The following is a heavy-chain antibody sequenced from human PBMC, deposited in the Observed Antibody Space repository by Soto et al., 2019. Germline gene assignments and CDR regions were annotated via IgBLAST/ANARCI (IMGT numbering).Heavy chain of an antibody. CDR2: ISGSGGST. Sequence: EVQLLESGGGLVQPGGSLRLSCAASGFTFSSYAMNWVRQAPGKGLEWVSVISGSGGSTYYADSVKGRFTISRDNSKTTLYLQMHSLRGEDTAVYYCASHSSGWYFDYWGQGTLVTVSS. CDR3: ASHSSGWYFDY. D-gene: IGHD6-19*01. V-gene: IGHV3-23*01. CDR1: GFTFSSYA. J-gene: IGHJ4*02.